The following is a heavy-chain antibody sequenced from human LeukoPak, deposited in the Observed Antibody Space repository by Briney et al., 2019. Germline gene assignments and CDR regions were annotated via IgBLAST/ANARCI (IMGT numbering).Heavy chain of an antibody. D-gene: IGHD5-12*01. V-gene: IGHV4-39*01. CDR3: ATHRRSGSGGSENAFEI. Sequence: WETLSLTCTVSGDSTSSSTYYWDWPRQAPGKGLEWSGNIYDSRTTHDNPSLKSRVTISVDTSKNQFSLKLNSVTAADTAIYYCATHRRSGSGGSENAFEIWGQGTMVTVSS. J-gene: IGHJ3*02. CDR2: IYDSRTT. CDR1: GDSTSSSTYY.